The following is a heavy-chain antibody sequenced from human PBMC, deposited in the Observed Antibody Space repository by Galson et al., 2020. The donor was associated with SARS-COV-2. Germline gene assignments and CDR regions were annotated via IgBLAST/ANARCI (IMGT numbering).Heavy chain of an antibody. J-gene: IGHJ4*02. CDR1: GFTFTYYA. V-gene: IGHV3-23*01. D-gene: IGHD3-10*01. CDR3: AKGPWERYYFGSGSVYFDY. CDR2: ISDSGTTR. Sequence: GGSLRLSCAASGFTFTYYAMSWVRQAPGKGLEWVSAISDSGTTRYYADSVEGRFTISRDNSKNTLDLQMNSLQAEDTAIYYCAKGPWERYYFGSGSVYFDYWGQGTLVTVSS.